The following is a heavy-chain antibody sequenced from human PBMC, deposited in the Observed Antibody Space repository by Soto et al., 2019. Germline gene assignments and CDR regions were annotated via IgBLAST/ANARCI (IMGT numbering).Heavy chain of an antibody. Sequence: QVQLVQSGAEVKKPGASVKVSCKASGYTFTSYAMHWVRQAPGQRREWMGWINAGNGNTKYSQKFQGRVTITRDTSASTAYMEMSSLRSEDTAVYYCARGKRLKDIVVVVAANWFDPWGQGTLVTVSS. J-gene: IGHJ5*02. CDR2: INAGNGNT. D-gene: IGHD2-15*01. CDR1: GYTFTSYA. V-gene: IGHV1-3*01. CDR3: ARGKRLKDIVVVVAANWFDP.